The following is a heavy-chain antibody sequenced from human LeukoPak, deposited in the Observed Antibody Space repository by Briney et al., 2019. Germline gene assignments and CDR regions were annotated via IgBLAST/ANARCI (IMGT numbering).Heavy chain of an antibody. CDR3: ARDPYDILTGYYIGKDWFDP. CDR2: ISGSGGST. D-gene: IGHD3-9*01. Sequence: GGSLRLSCAASGFTFSSYAMSWVRQAPGKGLEWVSAISGSGGSTYYADSVKGRFTISRDNSKNTLYLQMNSLRAEDTAVYYCARDPYDILTGYYIGKDWFDPWGQGTLVTVSS. J-gene: IGHJ5*02. CDR1: GFTFSSYA. V-gene: IGHV3-23*01.